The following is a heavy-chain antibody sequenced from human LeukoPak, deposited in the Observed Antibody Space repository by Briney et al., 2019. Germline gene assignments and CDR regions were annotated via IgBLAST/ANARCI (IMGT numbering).Heavy chain of an antibody. V-gene: IGHV3-7*01. CDR3: AGEGVTMIPPHGY. CDR2: IKQDGSEK. D-gene: IGHD3-22*01. J-gene: IGHJ4*02. Sequence: GGSLRLSCAASGFTFSSYWMSWVRQAPGKGLEWVANIKQDGSEKYYVDSVKGRFTISRDNAKNSLYLQMNSLRAEDTAVYYCAGEGVTMIPPHGYWGQGTLVTVSS. CDR1: GFTFSSYW.